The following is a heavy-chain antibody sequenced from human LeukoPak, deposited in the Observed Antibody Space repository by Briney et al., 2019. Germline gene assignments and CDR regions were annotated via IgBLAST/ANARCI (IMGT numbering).Heavy chain of an antibody. V-gene: IGHV3-74*01. D-gene: IGHD3-22*01. CDR1: GFTFDDYA. Sequence: GGSLRLSCAASGFTFDDYAMHWVRQAPGRGLVWVSRINGDGSSIRYADSVKGRFTNSRDNAKNTLYLQMNSLRAEDTAVYYCARDYGSSGYYSFQHWGQGTLVTVSS. J-gene: IGHJ1*01. CDR3: ARDYGSSGYYSFQH. CDR2: INGDGSSI.